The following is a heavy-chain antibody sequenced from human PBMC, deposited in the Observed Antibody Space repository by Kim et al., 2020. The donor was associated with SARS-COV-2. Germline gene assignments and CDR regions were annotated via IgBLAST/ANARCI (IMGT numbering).Heavy chain of an antibody. CDR1: GGSISSSNW. D-gene: IGHD3-9*01. CDR3: ARDPMYYDILTGYWRDAFDI. J-gene: IGHJ3*02. CDR2: IYHSGST. V-gene: IGHV4-4*02. Sequence: SETLSLTCAVSGGSISSSNWWSWVRQPPGKGLEWIGEIYHSGSTNYNPSLKSRVTISVDKSKNQFSLKLSSVTAADTAVYYCARDPMYYDILTGYWRDAFDIWGQGTMVTVSS.